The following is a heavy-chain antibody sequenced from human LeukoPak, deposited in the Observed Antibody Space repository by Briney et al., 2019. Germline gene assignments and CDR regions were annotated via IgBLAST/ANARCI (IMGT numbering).Heavy chain of an antibody. Sequence: GASVKVSCKASGYTFTSYGISWVRQATGQGLEWMGWMNPNSGNTGYAQRLQGRVTMTRNTSISTAYMELSSLRSEDTAVYYCARAYGGNGYYSYYYMDVWGKGTTVTISS. CDR1: GYTFTSYG. CDR3: ARAYGGNGYYSYYYMDV. D-gene: IGHD4-23*01. J-gene: IGHJ6*03. V-gene: IGHV1-8*02. CDR2: MNPNSGNT.